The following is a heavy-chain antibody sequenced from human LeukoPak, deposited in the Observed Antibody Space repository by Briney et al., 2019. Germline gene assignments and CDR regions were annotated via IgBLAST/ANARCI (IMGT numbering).Heavy chain of an antibody. J-gene: IGHJ4*02. CDR1: GGSISSYY. Sequence: SETLSLTCTVSGGSISSYYWSRIRQPPGKGLEWIGYIYTSGSTNYNPSLKSRVTISVDTSKNQFSLKLSSVTAADTAVYYCARRNGATRAYFDYWGQGTLVTVSS. CDR2: IYTSGST. CDR3: ARRNGATRAYFDY. D-gene: IGHD1-26*01. V-gene: IGHV4-4*09.